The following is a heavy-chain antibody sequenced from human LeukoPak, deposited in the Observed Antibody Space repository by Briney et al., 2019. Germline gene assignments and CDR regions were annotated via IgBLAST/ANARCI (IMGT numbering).Heavy chain of an antibody. Sequence: PGGSLRLSCAASGFTFSSYAMSWVRQAPGKGLEWVSAISGSGGSTYYADSVKGRFTISRDNSKNTQYLQMNSLRAEDTAVYYCAKSNSGYSSGSTDYWGQGTLVTVSS. CDR3: AKSNSGYSSGSTDY. V-gene: IGHV3-23*01. CDR1: GFTFSSYA. J-gene: IGHJ4*02. D-gene: IGHD5-18*01. CDR2: ISGSGGST.